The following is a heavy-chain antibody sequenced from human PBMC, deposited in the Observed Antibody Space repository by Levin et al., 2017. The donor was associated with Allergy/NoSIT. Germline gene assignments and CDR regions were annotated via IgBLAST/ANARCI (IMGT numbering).Heavy chain of an antibody. Sequence: SETLSLTCTVSGGSISSTTYYWAWIRQPPEKGLEWIGSIYYTGSTYYNPSLRSRVTIYVDTSKNQFSLKLTSVAAADTAMYYCAGHVHDDHGEPNGFDPWGQGTAVTVSS. D-gene: IGHD4-17*01. V-gene: IGHV4-39*01. CDR2: IYYTGST. J-gene: IGHJ5*02. CDR3: AGHVHDDHGEPNGFDP. CDR1: GGSISSTTYY.